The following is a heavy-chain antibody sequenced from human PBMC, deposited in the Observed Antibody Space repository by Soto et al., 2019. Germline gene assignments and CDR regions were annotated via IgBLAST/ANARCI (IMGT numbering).Heavy chain of an antibody. CDR2: ISGSGGST. J-gene: IGHJ4*02. Sequence: EVQLLESGGGLVQPGGSLRLSCAASGFTFSSYAMSWVRQAPGKGLEWVSAISGSGGSTYYADSVKGRFTISRDNSKHTLYLQMNSLRAEDTAVYYCARVSSSWPTYYFDYWGQGTLVTVSS. CDR3: ARVSSSWPTYYFDY. CDR1: GFTFSSYA. D-gene: IGHD6-13*01. V-gene: IGHV3-23*01.